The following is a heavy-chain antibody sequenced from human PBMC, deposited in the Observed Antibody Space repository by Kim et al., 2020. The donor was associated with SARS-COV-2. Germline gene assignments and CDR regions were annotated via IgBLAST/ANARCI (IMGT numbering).Heavy chain of an antibody. CDR2: IWYDGSNK. J-gene: IGHJ4*02. V-gene: IGHV3-33*01. CDR3: ARVPGYSSGWYYYYFDY. Sequence: GGSLRLSCAASGFTFSSYGMHWVRQAPGKGLEWVAVIWYDGSNKYYADSVKGRFTISRDNSKNTLYLQMNSLRAEDTAVYYCARVPGYSSGWYYYYFDYWGQGTLVTVSS. CDR1: GFTFSSYG. D-gene: IGHD6-19*01.